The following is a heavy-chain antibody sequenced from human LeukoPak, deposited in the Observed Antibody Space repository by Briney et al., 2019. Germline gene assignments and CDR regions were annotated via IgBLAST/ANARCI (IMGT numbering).Heavy chain of an antibody. D-gene: IGHD4-17*01. CDR2: TNPNSGNT. V-gene: IGHV1-8*01. Sequence: GASVKVSCKASGYTFTSYDINWVRQATGQGLEWMGWTNPNSGNTGYAQKFQGRVTMTRNTSISTAYMELSSLRSEDTAVYYCAREVATRRTTVILDAFDIWGQGTMVTVSS. CDR3: AREVATRRTTVILDAFDI. CDR1: GYTFTSYD. J-gene: IGHJ3*02.